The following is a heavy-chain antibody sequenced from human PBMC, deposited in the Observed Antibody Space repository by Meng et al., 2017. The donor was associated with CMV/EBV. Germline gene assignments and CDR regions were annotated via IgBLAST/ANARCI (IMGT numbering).Heavy chain of an antibody. J-gene: IGHJ4*02. V-gene: IGHV3-30*02. CDR2: IRYDGSNK. D-gene: IGHD2-2*01. CDR1: GFTFSSYG. CDR3: ASPPYQLPPG. Sequence: GESLKISCAASGFTFSSYGMHWVRQAPGKGLEWVAFIRYDGSNKYYADSVKGRFTISRDNSKNTLYLQMNSLRAEDTAVYYCASPPYQLPPGWGQGTLVTVSS.